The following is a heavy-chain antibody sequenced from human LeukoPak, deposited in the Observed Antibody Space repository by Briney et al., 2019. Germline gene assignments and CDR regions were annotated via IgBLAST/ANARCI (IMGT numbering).Heavy chain of an antibody. CDR3: ARSQSSCPPYYYYYGMDV. CDR2: ISAYNGNT. V-gene: IGHV1-18*01. J-gene: IGHJ6*02. D-gene: IGHD2-2*01. Sequence: ASVKVSCKASGYTFTSYGISWVRQAPGQGLEWMGWISAYNGNTNYAQKLQGRVTMTTDTSTSTAYMELRSLRSDDTAVYYCARSQSSCPPYYYYYGMDVWGQGTTVTVSS. CDR1: GYTFTSYG.